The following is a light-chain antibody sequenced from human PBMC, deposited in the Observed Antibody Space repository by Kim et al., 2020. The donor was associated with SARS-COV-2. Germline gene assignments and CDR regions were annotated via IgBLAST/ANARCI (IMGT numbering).Light chain of an antibody. CDR1: SGHSNYA. CDR3: QTWGTGIQV. J-gene: IGLJ3*02. Sequence: QLVLTQSPSASASLGASVKLTCTLSSGHSNYAIAWHQQQPEKGPRYLMKLHSDGSQFKGDGIPDRFSGSSSGAERYLSISSLQSEDEADYYCQTWGTGIQVFGGGTQLTVL. V-gene: IGLV4-69*01. CDR2: LHSDGSQ.